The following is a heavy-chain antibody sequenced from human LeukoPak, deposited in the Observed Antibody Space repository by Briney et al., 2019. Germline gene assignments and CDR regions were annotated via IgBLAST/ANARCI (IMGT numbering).Heavy chain of an antibody. CDR2: ISRSSRYV. CDR1: VLTFSNYR. D-gene: IGHD3-9*01. V-gene: IGHV3-21*01. J-gene: IGHJ4*02. Sequence: PGGSLRLSCVFSVLTFSNYRMNWVRQAPGKGLEWVSSISRSSRYVYYADSVKDRFTISRDNAKKSLYLQMSSLRADDTAVYYCARRGDTGNYNRLFDYWGQGTLVTVSS. CDR3: ARRGDTGNYNRLFDY.